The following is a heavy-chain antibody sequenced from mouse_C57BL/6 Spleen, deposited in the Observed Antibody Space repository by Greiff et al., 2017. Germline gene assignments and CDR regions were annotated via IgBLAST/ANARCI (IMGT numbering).Heavy chain of an antibody. CDR2: IHPNSGST. CDR3: ARHYYSRAMDY. CDR1: GYTFTSYW. V-gene: IGHV1-64*01. J-gene: IGHJ4*01. Sequence: QVQLQQPGAELVKPGASVKLSCKASGYTFTSYWMHWVKQRPGQGLEWIGMIHPNSGSTNYNEKFKSKATLTVDKSSSTAYMQLSSLTSEDSAVYYCARHYYSRAMDYWGQGTSVTVSA. D-gene: IGHD2-12*01.